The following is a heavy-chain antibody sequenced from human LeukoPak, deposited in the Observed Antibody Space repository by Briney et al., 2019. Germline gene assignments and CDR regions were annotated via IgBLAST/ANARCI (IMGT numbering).Heavy chain of an antibody. CDR1: GYTFTNYG. D-gene: IGHD3-22*01. J-gene: IGHJ6*02. CDR2: IGPNNGNT. CDR3: ARDFRGQDYDSSGYYLGYYYGMDV. Sequence: ASVKVSCKASGYTFTNYGITWVRQAPGQGLEWMGWIGPNNGNTNYAQNLQGRVTMTTDTSTGTAYMELRSLRSDDTAVYYCARDFRGQDYDSSGYYLGYYYGMDVWGQGTTVTVSS. V-gene: IGHV1-18*01.